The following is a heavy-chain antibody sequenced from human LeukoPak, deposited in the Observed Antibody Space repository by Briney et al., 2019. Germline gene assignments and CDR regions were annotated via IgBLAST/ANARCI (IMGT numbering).Heavy chain of an antibody. V-gene: IGHV3-53*01. CDR3: AKKRDAFDI. D-gene: IGHD5-24*01. CDR2: FYSSGST. Sequence: PGGSLRLSCAASGFTVSSNYMSWVRQAPGKGLEWVSIFYSSGSTYYADSVKGRFTISRDNSKNTLYLHMNSLRAEDTAMYYCAKKRDAFDIWGQGTVVAVSS. CDR1: GFTVSSNY. J-gene: IGHJ3*02.